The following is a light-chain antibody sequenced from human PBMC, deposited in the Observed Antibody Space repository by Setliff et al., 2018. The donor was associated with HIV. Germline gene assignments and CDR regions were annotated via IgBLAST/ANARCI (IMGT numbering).Light chain of an antibody. CDR2: QAI. V-gene: IGLV2-23*02. J-gene: IGLJ1*01. CDR3: CSNTGSNTVV. CDR1: SSDLGRYDL. Sequence: QSALAQPASVSGSPGQSITISCTGTSSDLGRYDLVSWYQQYPGKDPKLMIYQAIKRPSGVSNRFFGSKSGNTASLTISGLQAEDEADYYCCSNTGSNTVVFGSGTKVTVL.